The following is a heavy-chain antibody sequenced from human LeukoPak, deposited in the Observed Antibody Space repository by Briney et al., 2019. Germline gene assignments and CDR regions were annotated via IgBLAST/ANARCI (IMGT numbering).Heavy chain of an antibody. D-gene: IGHD6-13*01. CDR1: GLTFTSYV. CDR3: ARPRGAAAGTFGFDP. CDR2: ISYDGSNI. V-gene: IGHV3-30*03. Sequence: PGRSLRLSCAPSGLTFTSYVMHWVRQAPGKGMQWVALISYDGSNIYHADSVKRLFTISRENSKNTLYLQMNSLRAEDTAVYYCARPRGAAAGTFGFDPWGQGTLVTVSS. J-gene: IGHJ5*02.